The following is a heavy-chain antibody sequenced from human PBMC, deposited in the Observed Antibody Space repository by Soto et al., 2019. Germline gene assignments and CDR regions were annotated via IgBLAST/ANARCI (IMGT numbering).Heavy chain of an antibody. CDR1: GGSISSGGYY. CDR3: ASGDEVRGVIGYFDY. Sequence: QVQLQESGPGLVKPSQTLSLTCTVSGGSISSGGYYWSWIRQHPGKGLACIGYIYYSGSTYYNPSLKSRVIISVDTSKNQFSLKLGPVTAADTAVYYCASGDEVRGVIGYFDYWGQGTMGTVSS. V-gene: IGHV4-31*03. J-gene: IGHJ4*02. CDR2: IYYSGST. D-gene: IGHD3-10*01.